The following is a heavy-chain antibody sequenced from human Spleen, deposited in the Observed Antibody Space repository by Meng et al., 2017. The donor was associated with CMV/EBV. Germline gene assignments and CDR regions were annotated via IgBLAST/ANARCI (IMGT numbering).Heavy chain of an antibody. CDR3: ARGRRYCSSISCYRPSKDYGMDV. V-gene: IGHV1-46*01. CDR1: GYTFTDYY. CDR2: INPVGGST. D-gene: IGHD2-2*02. J-gene: IGHJ6*02. Sequence: ASVKVSCKASGYTFTDYYIHWVRQAPGQGLEWIGIINPVGGSTNYAHKFQGRVPMTRDTSTYTVYMELSSLRSEDTAVYSCARGRRYCSSISCYRPSKDYGMDVWGQGTTVTVSS.